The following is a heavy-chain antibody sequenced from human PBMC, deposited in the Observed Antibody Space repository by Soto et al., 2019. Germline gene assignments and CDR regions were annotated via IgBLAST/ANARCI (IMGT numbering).Heavy chain of an antibody. Sequence: VASVKVSCKASGYTFTDYFVHWVRLAPGQGLEWMGWVNPDTGVATFPQKFQGRVTVTRDASINTDYMELTHLTSEDTGIYYCARDPIRGGVPYFFDFWGRGTQVTAPQ. CDR2: VNPDTGVA. CDR1: GYTFTDYF. D-gene: IGHD3-16*01. V-gene: IGHV1-2*02. J-gene: IGHJ4*02. CDR3: ARDPIRGGVPYFFDF.